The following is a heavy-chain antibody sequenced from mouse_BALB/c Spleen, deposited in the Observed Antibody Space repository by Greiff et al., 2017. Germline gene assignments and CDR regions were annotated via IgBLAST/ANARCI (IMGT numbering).Heavy chain of an antibody. CDR2: ISSGSSTI. CDR1: GFTFSSFG. V-gene: IGHV5-17*02. J-gene: IGHJ2*01. CDR3: ARGGPYYFDY. Sequence: EVQVVESGGGLVQPGGSRKLSCAASGFTFSSFGMHWVRQAPEKGLEWVAYISSGSSTIYYADTVKGRFTISRDNPKNTLFLQMTSLRSEDTAMYYCARGGPYYFDYWGQGTTLTVSS.